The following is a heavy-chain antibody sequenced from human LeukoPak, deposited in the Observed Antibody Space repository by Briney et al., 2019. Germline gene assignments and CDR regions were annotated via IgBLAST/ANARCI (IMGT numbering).Heavy chain of an antibody. CDR2: ISYDGSNK. CDR1: GFTFSSYA. Sequence: GGSLRLSCAASGFTFSSYAMHWVRQAPGKGLEWVAVISYDGSNKYYADSVKGRFTISRDNSKNTLYLQMNSLRAEDTAVYYSARDKLYSSSGDYWGERTLVTVSS. D-gene: IGHD6-6*01. CDR3: ARDKLYSSSGDY. J-gene: IGHJ4*02. V-gene: IGHV3-30-3*01.